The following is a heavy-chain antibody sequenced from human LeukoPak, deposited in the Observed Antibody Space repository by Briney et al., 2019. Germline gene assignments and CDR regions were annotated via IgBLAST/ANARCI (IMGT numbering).Heavy chain of an antibody. J-gene: IGHJ4*02. CDR1: GFTFSTYS. CDR2: ISTTSSTI. D-gene: IGHD3-9*01. CDR3: VRVDPFDY. V-gene: IGHV3-48*01. Sequence: GGSLRLSCAASGFTFSTYSMNWVRQAPGKGLEWVSFISTTSSTIYYTDSVKGRFSISRDNAKNSLYLQMTSLRAEDTAIYYCVRVDPFDYWGQGTLVIVSS.